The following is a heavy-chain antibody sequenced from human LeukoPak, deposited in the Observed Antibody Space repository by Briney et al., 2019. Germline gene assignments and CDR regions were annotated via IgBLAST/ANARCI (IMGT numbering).Heavy chain of an antibody. CDR3: AKRLYSSGGDCFDY. Sequence: GGSLRLSCAASGFTFSNHAMSWVRQAPGKGLEWVSGISGSGDSTYYADSVKGRFTISRDNSKNTLYLQMNSLRAEDTAVYYCAKRLYSSGGDCFDYWGQGTLLTVSS. D-gene: IGHD6-19*01. CDR2: ISGSGDST. V-gene: IGHV3-23*01. CDR1: GFTFSNHA. J-gene: IGHJ4*02.